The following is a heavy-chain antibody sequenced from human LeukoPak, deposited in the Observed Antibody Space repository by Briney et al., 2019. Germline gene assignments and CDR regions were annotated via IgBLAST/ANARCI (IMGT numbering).Heavy chain of an antibody. D-gene: IGHD1-14*01. CDR1: GFTLSAHG. CDR3: ARDEVITFRLFDH. Sequence: GMSLRLSCAASGFTLSAHGMHWVRQAPGQGLEWLAVIWYDGNTKYYSDSVKGRFTISRDISKNTLYLEMNSLRAEDTAVYYCARDEVITFRLFDHWGQGTLVTVSS. J-gene: IGHJ4*02. V-gene: IGHV3-33*01. CDR2: IWYDGNTK.